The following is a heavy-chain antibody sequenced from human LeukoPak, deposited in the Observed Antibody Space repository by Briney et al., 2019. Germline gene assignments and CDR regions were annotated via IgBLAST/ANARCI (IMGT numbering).Heavy chain of an antibody. D-gene: IGHD6-19*01. CDR2: INWNGGST. CDR3: ARGQWLAQFDY. V-gene: IGHV3-20*04. J-gene: IGHJ4*02. Sequence: GGSLRLSCAASGFTFDDYGMSWVRQAPGKGLEWVSGINWNGGSTGYADSVKGRFTISRGNAKNSLYLQMNSLRVEDTALYYCARGQWLAQFDYWGQGTLVTVSS. CDR1: GFTFDDYG.